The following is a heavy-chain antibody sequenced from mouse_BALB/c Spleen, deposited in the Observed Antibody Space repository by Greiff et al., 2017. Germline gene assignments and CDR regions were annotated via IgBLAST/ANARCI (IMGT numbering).Heavy chain of an antibody. Sequence: VQLKQSGAELVKPGASVKLSCTASGFNIKDTYMHWVKQRPEQGLEWIGRIDPANGNTKYDPKFQGKATITADTSSNTAYLQLSSLTSEDTAVYYCASSLYYEAMDYWGQGTSVTVSS. V-gene: IGHV14-3*02. CDR1: GFNIKDTY. J-gene: IGHJ4*01. CDR2: IDPANGNT. CDR3: ASSLYYEAMDY. D-gene: IGHD2-4*01.